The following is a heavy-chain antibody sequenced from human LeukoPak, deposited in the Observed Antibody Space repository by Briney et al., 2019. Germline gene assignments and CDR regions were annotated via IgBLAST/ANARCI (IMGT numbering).Heavy chain of an antibody. CDR1: GFAFSNYD. CDR2: INTAADT. D-gene: IGHD6-19*01. J-gene: IGHJ4*02. CDR3: VRAPPGTGWLIDH. V-gene: IGHV3-13*04. Sequence: GRSLRLSCAASGFAFSNYDMLWVRQTTGKGLEWVSAINTAADTYYPDSVKGRFTISRENAKNSLYLQMNSLRVGDTAVYYCVRAPPGTGWLIDHWGQGTQVAVSS.